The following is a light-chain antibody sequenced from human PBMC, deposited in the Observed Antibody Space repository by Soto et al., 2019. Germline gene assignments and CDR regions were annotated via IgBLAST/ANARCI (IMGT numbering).Light chain of an antibody. CDR1: QSVSSY. CDR2: DAS. CDR3: QQRKNWPPIT. V-gene: IGKV3-11*01. Sequence: IVLTQSPVTLSLSPGEGATLSCRASQSVSSYLAWYQQKPGQAPRLLIYDASIRATGIPARFSGSGSGTDFTLTISSLEPEDSAVYYCQQRKNWPPITFGQGTRLEIK. J-gene: IGKJ5*01.